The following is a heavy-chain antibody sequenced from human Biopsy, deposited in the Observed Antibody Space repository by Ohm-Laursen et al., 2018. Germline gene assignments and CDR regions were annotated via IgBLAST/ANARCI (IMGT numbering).Heavy chain of an antibody. CDR1: GFTFSSSA. V-gene: IGHV3-23*01. Sequence: SLRLSCAASGFTFSSSAMSWVRQAPGKGLEWVSAITSSGDTTYYSDSVKGRFTISRDSSKNTLQLQMNSLIAEDTAVYYCAKDQGYYYDRSVYYYCDYWGQGTLVTVSS. J-gene: IGHJ4*02. CDR3: AKDQGYYYDRSVYYYCDY. CDR2: ITSSGDTT. D-gene: IGHD3-22*01.